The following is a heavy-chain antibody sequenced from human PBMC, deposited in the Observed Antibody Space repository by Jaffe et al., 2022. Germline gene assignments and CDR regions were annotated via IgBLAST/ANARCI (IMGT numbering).Heavy chain of an antibody. CDR2: INHSGST. V-gene: IGHV4-34*01. Sequence: QVQLQQWGAGLLKPSETLSLTCAVYGGSFSGYYWSWIRQPPGKGLEWIGEINHSGSTNYNPSLKSRVTISVDTSKNQFSLKLSSVTAADTAVYYCARGPGSYDFWSNYYYYYMDVWGKGTTVTVSS. CDR3: ARGPGSYDFWSNYYYYYMDV. D-gene: IGHD3-3*01. J-gene: IGHJ6*03. CDR1: GGSFSGYY.